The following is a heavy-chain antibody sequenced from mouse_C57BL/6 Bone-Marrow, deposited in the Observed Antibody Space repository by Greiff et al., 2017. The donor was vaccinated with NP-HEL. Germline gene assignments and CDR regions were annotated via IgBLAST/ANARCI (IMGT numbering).Heavy chain of an antibody. CDR2: IDPSDSYT. CDR3: ASPYF. Sequence: QVQLQQPGAELVRPGTSVKLSCKASGYTFTSYWMHWVKQRPGQGLEWIGVIDPSDSYTTYNQKFKGKATLTVDTSSSTAYMQLSSLTSEDSAVYYCASPYFWGQGTTLTVSS. J-gene: IGHJ2*01. CDR1: GYTFTSYW. V-gene: IGHV1-59*01.